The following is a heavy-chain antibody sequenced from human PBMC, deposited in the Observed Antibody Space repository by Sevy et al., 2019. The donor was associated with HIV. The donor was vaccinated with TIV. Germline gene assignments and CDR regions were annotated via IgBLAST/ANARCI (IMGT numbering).Heavy chain of an antibody. J-gene: IGHJ5*02. CDR1: GFPFSSYL. CDR2: INGEGSNP. CDR3: ARGET. V-gene: IGHV3-74*01. Sequence: GSLRLSCAASGFPFSSYLMHWVRQAPGKGVEWVSRINGEGSNPHYADSVKGRFTISRDNAENTLYLQMHSLRAEDTAVYFCARGETWGQGTLVTVSS.